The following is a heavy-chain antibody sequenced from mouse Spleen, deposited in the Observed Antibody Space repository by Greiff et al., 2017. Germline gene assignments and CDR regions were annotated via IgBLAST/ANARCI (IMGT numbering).Heavy chain of an antibody. V-gene: IGHV3-6*01. J-gene: IGHJ2*01. D-gene: IGHD1-1*01. CDR2: ISYDGSN. Sequence: EVKLQESGPGLVKPSQSLSLTCSVTGYSITSGYYWNWIRQSPGNKLEWMGYISYDGSNNYNPSLKNRISITRDTSKNQFFLKLNSVTTEDTATYYCARDHGSSFFDYWGQGTTLTVSS. CDR1: GYSITSGYY. CDR3: ARDHGSSFFDY.